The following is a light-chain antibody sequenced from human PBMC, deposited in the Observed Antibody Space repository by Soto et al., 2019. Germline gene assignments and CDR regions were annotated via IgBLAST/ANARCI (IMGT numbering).Light chain of an antibody. J-gene: IGKJ1*01. CDR2: GAS. CDR1: QSVSSN. Sequence: EIVMTQSPATLALSPGEIATLSCRASQSVSSNLAWYQQKPGQAPRLLIYGASTRATGIPARFSGSGSGTEFTLTISSRQSEDFAVYYCQQYNNWPWTFGQGTKVEIQ. V-gene: IGKV3-15*01. CDR3: QQYNNWPWT.